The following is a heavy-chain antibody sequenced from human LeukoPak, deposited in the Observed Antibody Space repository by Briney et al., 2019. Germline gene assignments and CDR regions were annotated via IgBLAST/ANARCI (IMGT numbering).Heavy chain of an antibody. CDR3: ARRHMVATFWFDP. Sequence: GGSMKLSCEASGFTFSSNWMNWVRQDPGKGLEWVANIKEDGTRKNHMDSVKGRFTISRDNSKNTLYLQMNSLRSDDTAVYYCARRHMVATFWFDPWGQGTLVTVSS. CDR2: IKEDGTRK. D-gene: IGHD5-12*01. V-gene: IGHV3-7*03. CDR1: GFTFSSNW. J-gene: IGHJ5*02.